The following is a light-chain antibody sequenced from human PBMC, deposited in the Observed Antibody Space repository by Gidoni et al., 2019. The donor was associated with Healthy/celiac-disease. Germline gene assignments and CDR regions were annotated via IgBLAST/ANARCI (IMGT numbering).Light chain of an antibody. CDR3: QQYGSSRLT. CDR2: GAS. V-gene: IGKV3-20*01. Sequence: IVLTQSPGTLSLSPAERATLSCRDSQSVSSSYLAWYQQNPGQAPRLLIYGASSRATGIPDRFSGSGSGTDFTLTISRLEPEDVAVYYCQQYGSSRLTFGGGTKVEIK. CDR1: QSVSSSY. J-gene: IGKJ4*01.